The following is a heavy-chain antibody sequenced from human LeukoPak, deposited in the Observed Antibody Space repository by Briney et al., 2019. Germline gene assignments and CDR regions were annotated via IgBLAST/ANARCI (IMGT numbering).Heavy chain of an antibody. V-gene: IGHV3-74*01. CDR3: YGGNAEQ. J-gene: IGHJ1*01. Sequence: PGGSLRLSRADPVYTSCSYWLHPGRQAPGKGLVWVSGVNTDGSSTNYADSVKGRFTISRDNAKNTLYLQMNSLRVEDMAVYYCYGGNAEQWGQGTLVTVSS. D-gene: IGHD4/OR15-4a*01. CDR1: VYTSCSYW. CDR2: VNTDGSST.